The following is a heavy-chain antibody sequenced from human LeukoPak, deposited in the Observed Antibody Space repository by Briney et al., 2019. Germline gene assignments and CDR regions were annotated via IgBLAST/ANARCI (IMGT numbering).Heavy chain of an antibody. CDR1: GYSFTKHD. CDR3: ATFIELTKFDP. J-gene: IGHJ5*02. D-gene: IGHD1-14*01. CDR2: MNPKSGNS. Sequence: ASVKVSCKASGYSFTKHDINWVRQATGQGFEWMGWMNPKSGNSGCAQKFQGRVTMTRNTSTSTAYMELSNLRSEDTAVYYCATFIELTKFDPWGQGTLVTVSS. V-gene: IGHV1-8*01.